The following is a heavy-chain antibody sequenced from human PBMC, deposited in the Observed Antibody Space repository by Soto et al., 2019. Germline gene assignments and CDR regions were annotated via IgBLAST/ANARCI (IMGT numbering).Heavy chain of an antibody. D-gene: IGHD2-15*01. V-gene: IGHV4-59*01. Sequence: PSETLSLTCAVYGGSFSGYYWSWIRQPPGKGLEWIGYIYYSGSTNYNPSLKSRVTISVDTSKNQFSLKLSSVTAADTAVYYCARDRGSWFDPWGQGTLVTVS. J-gene: IGHJ5*02. CDR2: IYYSGST. CDR1: GGSFSGYY. CDR3: ARDRGSWFDP.